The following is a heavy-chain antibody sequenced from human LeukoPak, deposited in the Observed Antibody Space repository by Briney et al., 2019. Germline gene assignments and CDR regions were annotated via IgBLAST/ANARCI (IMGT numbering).Heavy chain of an antibody. CDR3: ARHLVGFYDSSGYSDAFDI. CDR1: GGSISSGGYY. Sequence: SQTLSLTCTVSGGSISSGGYYWSWIRQPPGKGLEWIGYIYHSGSTYYNPSLKSRVTISVDTSKNQFSLKLSSVTAADTAVYYCARHLVGFYDSSGYSDAFDIWGQGTMVTVSS. J-gene: IGHJ3*02. D-gene: IGHD3-22*01. V-gene: IGHV4-30-2*01. CDR2: IYHSGST.